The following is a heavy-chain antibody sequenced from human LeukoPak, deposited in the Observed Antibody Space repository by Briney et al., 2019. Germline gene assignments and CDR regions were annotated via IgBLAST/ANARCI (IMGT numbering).Heavy chain of an antibody. Sequence: GESLKISCKGSGYTFTSYWIAWVRQMPEKGLEWMGVIYPGDSGTRYSPSFQGQVTISADKSISTAYLQWSSLRASDTAMYYCARPGGNGWMYYFDYWGQGTQVTVSS. J-gene: IGHJ4*02. CDR2: IYPGDSGT. CDR1: GYTFTSYW. CDR3: ARPGGNGWMYYFDY. D-gene: IGHD6-19*01. V-gene: IGHV5-51*01.